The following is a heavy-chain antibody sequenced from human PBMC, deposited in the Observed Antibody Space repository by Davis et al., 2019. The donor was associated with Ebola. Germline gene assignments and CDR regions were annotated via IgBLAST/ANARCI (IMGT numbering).Heavy chain of an antibody. CDR1: GFTFSDYY. D-gene: IGHD4-17*01. CDR3: ARDPDYGDYGRDAFDI. Sequence: GESLKISCAASGFTFSDYYMSWIRQAPGKGLEWVSYISSSGSTIYYADSVKGRFTISRDNAKNSLYLQMNSLRAEDTAVYYCARDPDYGDYGRDAFDIWGQGTMVTVSS. J-gene: IGHJ3*02. CDR2: ISSSGSTI. V-gene: IGHV3-11*04.